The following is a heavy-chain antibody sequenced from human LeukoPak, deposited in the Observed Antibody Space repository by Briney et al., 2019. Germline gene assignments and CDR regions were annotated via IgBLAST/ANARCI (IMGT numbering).Heavy chain of an antibody. CDR2: INPNSGGT. J-gene: IGHJ3*02. CDR3: ARDLPITIFGVVHDAFDI. V-gene: IGHV1-2*02. CDR1: GYTFTGYY. D-gene: IGHD3-3*01. Sequence: ASVKVSCTASGYTFTGYYMHWVRQAPGQGLEWMGWINPNSGGTNYAQKFQGRVTMTRDTSISTAYMELSRLRSDDTAVYYCARDLPITIFGVVHDAFDIWGQGTMVTVSS.